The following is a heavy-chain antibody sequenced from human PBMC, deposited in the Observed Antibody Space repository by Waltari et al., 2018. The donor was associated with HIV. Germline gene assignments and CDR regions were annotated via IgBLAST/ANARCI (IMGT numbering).Heavy chain of an antibody. CDR3: AKDRAFFQVGYSII. CDR2: ISYDRSTK. CDR1: GFTFNNHG. Sequence: QVQLVESGGGVVQPGRSLRLSCAASGFTFNNHGIHWVRQAPGKGLEWVAVISYDRSTKDYADSVKGRFTISRDKSKKTVYLQMNSLRAEDTAVYYCAKDRAFFQVGYSIIWGQGTLVTVSS. D-gene: IGHD5-12*01. J-gene: IGHJ4*02. V-gene: IGHV3-30*18.